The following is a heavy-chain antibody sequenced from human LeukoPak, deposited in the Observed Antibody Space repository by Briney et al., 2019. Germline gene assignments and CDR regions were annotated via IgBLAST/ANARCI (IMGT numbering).Heavy chain of an antibody. D-gene: IGHD3-22*01. CDR2: ISSGSSII. Sequence: QPGGSLRLSCAASGFTFSTSTMNWVRQAPGKGLEWVSYISSGSSIIYYADSVKGRFTISRDNSKNTLYLQMNSLRAEDTAVYYCARDPAPYDSSGYFFDYWGQGTLVTVSS. J-gene: IGHJ4*02. V-gene: IGHV3-48*01. CDR1: GFTFSTST. CDR3: ARDPAPYDSSGYFFDY.